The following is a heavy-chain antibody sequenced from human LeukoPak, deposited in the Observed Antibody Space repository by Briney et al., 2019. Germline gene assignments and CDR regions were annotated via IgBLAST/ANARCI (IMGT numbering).Heavy chain of an antibody. V-gene: IGHV3-30*04. D-gene: IGHD3-3*01. CDR1: GFTFNSYA. CDR3: ARGEDGFWSGYVEH. J-gene: IGHJ1*01. CDR2: ISCDGSNN. Sequence: PGGSLRLSCAASGFTFNSYALHWVRQAPGKGLEWVAVISCDGSNNYYGESVKGRFTISRDNSKNMVYLQMNSLRPEDTAVYYCARGEDGFWSGYVEHWGQGTLVTVSS.